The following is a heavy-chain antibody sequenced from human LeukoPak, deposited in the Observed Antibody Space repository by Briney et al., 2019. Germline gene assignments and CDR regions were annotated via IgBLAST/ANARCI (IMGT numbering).Heavy chain of an antibody. CDR2: ISSDGSKT. CDR3: ARGYSYGDL. D-gene: IGHD5-18*01. V-gene: IGHV3-30*03. J-gene: IGHJ4*02. Sequence: TGGSLRLSCAASGFTLSSYGMHWVRQAPGKGLEWVADISSDGSKTFYGDSVEGRFTISRDDSKKTLYLQMSSLTADDTAVYYCARGYSYGDLWGQGTLVTVSS. CDR1: GFTLSSYG.